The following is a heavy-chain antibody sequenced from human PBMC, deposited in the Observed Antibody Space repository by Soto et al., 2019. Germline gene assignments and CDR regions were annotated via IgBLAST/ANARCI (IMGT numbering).Heavy chain of an antibody. J-gene: IGHJ4*02. CDR3: ARDRVTGDPGDFDY. CDR1: GYTFTSYD. D-gene: IGHD7-27*01. Sequence: ASVKVSCKASGYTFTSYDINWVRQATGQGLEWMGWMNPNSGNTGYAQKFQGRVTMTRNTSISTAYMELSSLRSEDTDVYYCARDRVTGDPGDFDYWGQGTLVTVSS. V-gene: IGHV1-8*02. CDR2: MNPNSGNT.